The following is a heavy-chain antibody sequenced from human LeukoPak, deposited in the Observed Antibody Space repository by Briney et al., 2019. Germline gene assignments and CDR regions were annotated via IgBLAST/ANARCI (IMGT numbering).Heavy chain of an antibody. V-gene: IGHV3-33*06. CDR2: IWYDGSNK. CDR1: GFTFSSYG. D-gene: IGHD2-21*01. Sequence: GRSLRLSCAASGFTFSSYGMHWVRQAPGKGLEWVAVIWYDGSNKYYADSVKGRFTIPRDNSKNTLYLQMNSLRAEDTAVYYCAKRRGEDYFDYWGQGSLVTVSS. CDR3: AKRRGEDYFDY. J-gene: IGHJ4*02.